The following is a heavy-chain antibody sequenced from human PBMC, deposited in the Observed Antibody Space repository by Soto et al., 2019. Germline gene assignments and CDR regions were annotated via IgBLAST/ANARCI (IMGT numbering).Heavy chain of an antibody. CDR3: AKEMGLRAIDI. CDR2: ISWNSGSI. CDR1: GFTFDDYA. V-gene: IGHV3-9*01. Sequence: GGSLRLACAASGFTFDDYAMHWVRQAPGKGLEWVSGISWNSGSIGYADSVKGRFTISRDNAKNSLYLQMNSLRAEDTALYYCAKEMGLRAIDIWCKGTMVTVSS. J-gene: IGHJ3*02.